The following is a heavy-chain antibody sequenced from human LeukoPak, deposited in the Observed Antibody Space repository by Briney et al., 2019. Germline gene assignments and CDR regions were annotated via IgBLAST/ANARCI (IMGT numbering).Heavy chain of an antibody. CDR2: IYTSGST. Sequence: SETLSLTCTVSGGSISSYYWSWIRQPAGKGLEWIGRIYTSGSTNYNASLKSRVSMSVDTSKNQFSLKLSSVTAADTAVFYCARENSGSYREFDFWGQGTLVTVSS. D-gene: IGHD1-26*01. V-gene: IGHV4-4*07. J-gene: IGHJ4*02. CDR3: ARENSGSYREFDF. CDR1: GGSISSYY.